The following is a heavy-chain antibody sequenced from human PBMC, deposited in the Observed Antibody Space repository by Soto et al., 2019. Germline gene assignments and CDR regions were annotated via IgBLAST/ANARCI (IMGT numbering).Heavy chain of an antibody. CDR2: INPASGGT. V-gene: IGHV1-2*04. D-gene: IGHD1-7*01. CDR1: GYTFVGHY. CDR3: AREITGSTLDS. Sequence: ASVKVSCTASGYTFVGHYIHWVRQAPGQGLEWLGWINPASGGTNYAQKFQGWVTLTRDTSITTAYMELPRLTSDDTAVYYCAREITGSTLDSWGQGTLVTVSS. J-gene: IGHJ4*02.